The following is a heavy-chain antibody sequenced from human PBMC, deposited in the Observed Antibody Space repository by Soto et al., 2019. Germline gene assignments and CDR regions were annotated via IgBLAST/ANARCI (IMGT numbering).Heavy chain of an antibody. J-gene: IGHJ4*02. V-gene: IGHV3-30-3*01. CDR3: AREVKGYYDTTGYRF. D-gene: IGHD3-22*01. Sequence: GGSLRLSCTVSGFTFSSYAMHWVRQAPGKGLEWVALISYDGGNKHYADSVKGRFTISRDNSKNTLFLEMNSLGAEDTAVYYCAREVKGYYDTTGYRFWGQGTLVTVSS. CDR1: GFTFSSYA. CDR2: ISYDGGNK.